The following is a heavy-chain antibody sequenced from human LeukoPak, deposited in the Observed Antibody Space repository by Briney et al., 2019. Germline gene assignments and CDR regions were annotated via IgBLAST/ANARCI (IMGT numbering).Heavy chain of an antibody. Sequence: SVKVSCKASGGTFSSYAISWVRQAPGQGLEWMGGIIPIFGTANYAQKFQGRVTITTDESTSTAYMELSSLRSEDTAVYYCASGYDFWSGYYFYFDYWSQGTLVTVSS. CDR1: GGTFSSYA. V-gene: IGHV1-69*05. CDR3: ASGYDFWSGYYFYFDY. D-gene: IGHD3-3*01. J-gene: IGHJ4*02. CDR2: IIPIFGTA.